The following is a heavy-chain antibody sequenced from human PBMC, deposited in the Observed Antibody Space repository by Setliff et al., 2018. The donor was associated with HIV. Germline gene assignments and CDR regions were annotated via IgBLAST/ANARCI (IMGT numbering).Heavy chain of an antibody. CDR3: ARRGYSSGWHLSYYYYGMDV. J-gene: IGHJ6*02. Sequence: GGSLSLSCAASGFTFSSYAMHGVRQAPGKGLEWVAVISYDGSNKYYADSVKGRFTISRDNSKNTLYLQMNSLRAEDTAVYYCARRGYSSGWHLSYYYYGMDVCGQGTTVTVSS. V-gene: IGHV3-30*04. D-gene: IGHD6-19*01. CDR1: GFTFSSYA. CDR2: ISYDGSNK.